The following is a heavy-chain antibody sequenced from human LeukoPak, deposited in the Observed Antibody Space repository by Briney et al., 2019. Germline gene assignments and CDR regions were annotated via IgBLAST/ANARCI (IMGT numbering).Heavy chain of an antibody. D-gene: IGHD5-12*01. V-gene: IGHV3-33*08. CDR2: IWYDGSNK. Sequence: GRSLRLSCAASGFTFSSYGMHWVRQAPGKGLEWVAVIWYDGSNKYYADSVKGRFTISRDNSKNTLYLQKNSLRAEDTAVYYCAREYSGYGPLDYWGQGTLVTVSS. CDR1: GFTFSSYG. J-gene: IGHJ4*02. CDR3: AREYSGYGPLDY.